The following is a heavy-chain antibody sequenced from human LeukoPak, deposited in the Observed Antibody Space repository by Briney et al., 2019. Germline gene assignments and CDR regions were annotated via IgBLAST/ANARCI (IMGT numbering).Heavy chain of an antibody. Sequence: GGSLRLSCAASAFTFSSYGMHWVRQAPGKGLDWVAFIRQDGSNKYYADSVKGRFTISRDNSKNTLYLQMNSLRAEDTAVYYCAKKCGTTSCNSFDYWGQGTLVTVSS. V-gene: IGHV3-30*02. CDR3: AKKCGTTSCNSFDY. CDR1: AFTFSSYG. CDR2: IRQDGSNK. J-gene: IGHJ4*02. D-gene: IGHD2-2*01.